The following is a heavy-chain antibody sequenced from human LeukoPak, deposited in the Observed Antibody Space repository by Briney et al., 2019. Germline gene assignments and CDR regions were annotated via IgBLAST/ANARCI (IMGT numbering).Heavy chain of an antibody. CDR1: GGSFSGYY. V-gene: IGHV4-34*01. D-gene: IGHD1-26*01. J-gene: IGHJ4*02. CDR3: AKSGGYGLIDY. Sequence: SETLSLTCAVYGGSFSGYYWSWVRQPPGKGLEWIGEINHRGSTNYNPSLKSRVTISVDTSKNQFSLRLNSVTAADTATYYCAKSGGYGLIDYWGQGTRVTVSS. CDR2: INHRGST.